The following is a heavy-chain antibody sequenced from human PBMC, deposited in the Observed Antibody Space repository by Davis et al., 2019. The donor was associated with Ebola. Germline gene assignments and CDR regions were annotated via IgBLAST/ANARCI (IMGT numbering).Heavy chain of an antibody. V-gene: IGHV1-18*04. CDR1: GYTFTTYG. J-gene: IGHJ4*02. D-gene: IGHD3-10*01. Sequence: AASVKVSCKASGYTFTTYGISWVRQAPGQGLEWMGWISAYSGNTVYAQKFQGRVTITRDTSASTAYMELSSLRSEDTSVYYCARDRGGDYSFDYWGQGTLVTVSS. CDR2: ISAYSGNT. CDR3: ARDRGGDYSFDY.